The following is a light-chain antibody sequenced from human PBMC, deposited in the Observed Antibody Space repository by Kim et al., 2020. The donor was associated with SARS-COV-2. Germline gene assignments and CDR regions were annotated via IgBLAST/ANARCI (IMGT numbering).Light chain of an antibody. CDR3: LQDYDYPYT. Sequence: SASVGDRVTITCRASQGIRSDLAWYQQKPGKAPNLLIYAASSLHSGVPSRFSGSGSGTDFTLTISSLQPEDFATYYCLQDYDYPYTFGQGTKLEI. CDR2: AAS. J-gene: IGKJ2*01. CDR1: QGIRSD. V-gene: IGKV1-6*01.